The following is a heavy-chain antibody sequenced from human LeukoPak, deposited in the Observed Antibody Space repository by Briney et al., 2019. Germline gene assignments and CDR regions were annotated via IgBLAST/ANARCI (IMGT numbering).Heavy chain of an antibody. V-gene: IGHV2-5*01. CDR2: IYWNDDK. Sequence: SGATLVKPTQTLTLTCAFSGFSLNTRGVGVGWIRQPPGKALEWLALIYWNDDKGYSPLLKSRLTITKDTSKNQVVLTLTNMDPVDTATYYCAHRRVHYYDSSGYPKDAFDMWGQGAVVTVSS. D-gene: IGHD3-22*01. J-gene: IGHJ3*02. CDR3: AHRRVHYYDSSGYPKDAFDM. CDR1: GFSLNTRGVG.